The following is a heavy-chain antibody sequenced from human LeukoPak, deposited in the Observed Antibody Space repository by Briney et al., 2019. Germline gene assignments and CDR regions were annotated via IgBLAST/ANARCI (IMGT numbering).Heavy chain of an antibody. CDR1: GFIFSNYD. J-gene: IGHJ4*02. D-gene: IGHD2-15*01. V-gene: IGHV3-21*01. CDR2: ISSSSIYV. Sequence: GGSLRLSCAASGFIFSNYDMNWVRQAPGKGLEWVSSISSSSIYVYYANSVRGRFTISRDNAKNSLYLQMNSLRAEDTAVYFCGRLCGCCFRDYWGQGTLVTVSS. CDR3: GRLCGCCFRDY.